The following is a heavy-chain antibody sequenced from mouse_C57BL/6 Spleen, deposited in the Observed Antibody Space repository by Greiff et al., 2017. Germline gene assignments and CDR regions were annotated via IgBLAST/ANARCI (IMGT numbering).Heavy chain of an antibody. CDR3: ARQLRLPYYAMDY. D-gene: IGHD3-2*02. V-gene: IGHV5-17*01. CDR2: ISSGSSTI. Sequence: EVKLMESGGGLVKPGGSLKLSCAASGFTFSDYGMHWVRQAPEKGLEWVAYISSGSSTISYADTVKGRFTISRDNAKNTLFLQMTSLRSEDTAMYYCARQLRLPYYAMDYWGQGTSVTVSS. J-gene: IGHJ4*01. CDR1: GFTFSDYG.